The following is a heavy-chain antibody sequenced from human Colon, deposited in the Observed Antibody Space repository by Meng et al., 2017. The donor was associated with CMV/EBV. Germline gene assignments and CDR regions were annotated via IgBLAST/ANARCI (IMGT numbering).Heavy chain of an antibody. Sequence: SGSTLVKPTQTVTLTCTFSGFFLNTSTVAVGWFRQPPGKALEWLALFYWNDDQRNSPSLRNRLTLTRDTSKNQLVLTMTDMDPVDTATYLCAHRRTIFGGFDPWGQGSLVTVSS. J-gene: IGHJ5*02. CDR1: GFFLNTSTVA. CDR2: FYWNDDQ. CDR3: AHRRTIFGGFDP. D-gene: IGHD3-3*01. V-gene: IGHV2-5*01.